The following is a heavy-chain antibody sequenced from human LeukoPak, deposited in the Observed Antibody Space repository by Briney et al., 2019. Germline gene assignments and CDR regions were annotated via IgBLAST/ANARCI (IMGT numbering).Heavy chain of an antibody. Sequence: GGSLRLSCAASGFTVSSNYMSWVRQAPGKGLEWVSVIYSGGSTYYADSVKGRFTISRDNSKNSLYLQMNSLRVEDTAVYYCAKEGRSLQTYWGQGTLVTVSS. CDR1: GFTVSSNY. V-gene: IGHV3-53*01. CDR2: IYSGGST. CDR3: AKEGRSLQTY. J-gene: IGHJ4*02. D-gene: IGHD5-24*01.